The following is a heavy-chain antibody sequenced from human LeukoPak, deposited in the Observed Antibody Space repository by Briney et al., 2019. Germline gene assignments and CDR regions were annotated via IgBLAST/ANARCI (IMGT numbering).Heavy chain of an antibody. J-gene: IGHJ2*01. CDR1: GGSFSGYY. V-gene: IGHV4-34*01. D-gene: IGHD3-10*01. Sequence: PSETLSLTCAVYGGSFSGYYWSWIRQPPGKGLEWIGEINHSGSTNYNPSLKSRVTISVDTSKNQFSLKLSSVTAADTAVYYCARARWSYYGSGSYRRLWYFDLWGRGTLVTVSS. CDR2: INHSGST. CDR3: ARARWSYYGSGSYRRLWYFDL.